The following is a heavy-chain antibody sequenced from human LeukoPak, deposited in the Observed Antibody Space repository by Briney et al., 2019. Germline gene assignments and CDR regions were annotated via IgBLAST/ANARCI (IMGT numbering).Heavy chain of an antibody. CDR1: GGSISSSSYY. CDR3: ARDHACSNGVCSYFDY. J-gene: IGHJ4*02. V-gene: IGHV4-39*07. D-gene: IGHD2-8*01. Sequence: SETLSLTCTVSGGSISSSSYYWGWIRQPPGKGLEWIGGIYYSGSTYYNPSLRSRVTISVDTSKNQFSLKLSSVTAADTAVYSCARDHACSNGVCSYFDYWGQGTLVTVSS. CDR2: IYYSGST.